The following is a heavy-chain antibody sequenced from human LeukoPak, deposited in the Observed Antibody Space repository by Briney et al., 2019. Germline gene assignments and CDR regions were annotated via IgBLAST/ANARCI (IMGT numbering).Heavy chain of an antibody. V-gene: IGHV3-21*04. CDR1: GLTFSSYS. D-gene: IGHD1-26*01. CDR3: ASDYSGSIDY. CDR2: ISSNGNYI. Sequence: GGSLRLSCASSGLTFSSYSMNWVRQAPGKGLEWVSTISSNGNYIRYADSVKGRFTISRDNAKNSLYLQMNSLRVEDTAVYYCASDYSGSIDYWGQGTWVAVSP. J-gene: IGHJ4*02.